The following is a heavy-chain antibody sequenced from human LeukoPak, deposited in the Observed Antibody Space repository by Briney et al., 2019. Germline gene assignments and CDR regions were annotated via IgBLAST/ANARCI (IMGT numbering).Heavy chain of an antibody. CDR1: GDSVSSNSVT. CDR2: TYYRSTWYN. D-gene: IGHD4-17*01. J-gene: IGHJ4*02. CDR3: ARDYYGDYVRGFDY. Sequence: SQTLSLTCAISGDSVSSNSVTWNWIRQSPSRGLEWLGRTYYRSTWYNDYAVSVRGRITINPDTSKNQFSLQLNSVTPEDTAVYYCARDYYGDYVRGFDYWGQGTLVTVSS. V-gene: IGHV6-1*01.